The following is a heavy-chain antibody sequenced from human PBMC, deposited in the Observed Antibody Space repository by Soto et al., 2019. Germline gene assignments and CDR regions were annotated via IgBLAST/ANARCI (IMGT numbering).Heavy chain of an antibody. CDR2: ISYDGSNK. CDR3: ARAKTVWSFDY. D-gene: IGHD3-10*01. J-gene: IGHJ4*02. Sequence: QVQLVESGGGVVQPGRSLRLSCAASGFTFSSYAMHWVRQAPDKGLEWVAVISYDGSNKYYADSVKGRFTISRDNSKNTLYLQMNSLRAEDTAVYYCARAKTVWSFDYWGQGTLVTVSS. CDR1: GFTFSSYA. V-gene: IGHV3-30-3*01.